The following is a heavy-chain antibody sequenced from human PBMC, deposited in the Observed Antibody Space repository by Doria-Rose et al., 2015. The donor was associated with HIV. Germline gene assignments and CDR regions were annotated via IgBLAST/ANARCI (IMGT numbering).Heavy chain of an antibody. CDR1: GVSLSSPGMG. J-gene: IGHJ4*02. V-gene: IGHV2-26*01. Sequence: QVTLKESGPVLVKPTETLTLTCTVSGVSLSSPGMGVSWIRQPPGKALEWLSNIFSDDDRSYNTSLKSRLSISSGTSKGQVVLTMTDMDPVDTATYYCARIKSSRWYHKYYFDFWGQGTLVIVSA. D-gene: IGHD6-13*01. CDR3: ARIKSSRWYHKYYFDF. CDR2: IFSDDDR.